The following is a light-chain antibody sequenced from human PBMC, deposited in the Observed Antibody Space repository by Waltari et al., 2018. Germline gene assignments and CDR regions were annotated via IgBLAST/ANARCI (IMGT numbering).Light chain of an antibody. CDR1: QSVLSSSNNKNY. V-gene: IGKV4-1*01. CDR3: QQYYSTPRT. Sequence: DLVMTQSPDSLAVSLGEGAPINCKSSQSVLSSSNNKNYLAWYQQKPGQPPKLLIYWASTRESGVPDRFSGSGSGTDFTLTISSLQAEDVAVYYCQQYYSTPRTFGQGTKVEIK. CDR2: WAS. J-gene: IGKJ1*01.